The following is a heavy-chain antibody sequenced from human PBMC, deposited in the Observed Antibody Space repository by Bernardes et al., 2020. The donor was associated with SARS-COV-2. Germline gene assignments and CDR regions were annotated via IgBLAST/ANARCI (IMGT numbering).Heavy chain of an antibody. CDR3: ARGANYAMGV. J-gene: IGHJ6*02. V-gene: IGHV6-1*01. Sequence: QTLSLTCAISGDSVSSNSAVWHWIRQSPSRGLEWLGRTSYRSKWNYDYAVSVKSRITISPDTSKNQFSLELTSVTPEDTAVYYCARGANYAMGVWGQGTTVAVSS. CDR1: GDSVSSNSAV. CDR2: TSYRSKWNY.